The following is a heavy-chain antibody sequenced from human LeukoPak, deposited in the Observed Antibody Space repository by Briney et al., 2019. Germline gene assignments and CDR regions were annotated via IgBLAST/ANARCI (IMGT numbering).Heavy chain of an antibody. D-gene: IGHD5-24*01. CDR1: GGSITGYY. J-gene: IGHJ6*02. Sequence: SETLSLTCTVSGGSITGYYWTWIRQPAGKGLEWIGRIYSGGSTNYNPPLKSRVTMSVDTSKNQFSLKLSSVIAADTAVYYCATGRDADSARGYYDMDVWGQGTTVTVSS. CDR2: IYSGGST. CDR3: ATGRDADSARGYYDMDV. V-gene: IGHV4-4*07.